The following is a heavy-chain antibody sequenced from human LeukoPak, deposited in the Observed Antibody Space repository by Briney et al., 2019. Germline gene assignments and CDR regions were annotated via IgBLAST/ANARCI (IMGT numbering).Heavy chain of an antibody. Sequence: SETLSLTCTVSGGSISSYYWSWIRQPAGKGLEWIGRIYTSGSTNYNPSLKSRVTMSVDTSKNQFSLKLSSVTAADTAVYYCAREIGLNYDFWGGYYDDAFDIWGQGTMVTVSS. CDR3: AREIGLNYDFWGGYYDDAFDI. J-gene: IGHJ3*02. CDR2: IYTSGST. CDR1: GGSISSYY. D-gene: IGHD3-3*01. V-gene: IGHV4-4*07.